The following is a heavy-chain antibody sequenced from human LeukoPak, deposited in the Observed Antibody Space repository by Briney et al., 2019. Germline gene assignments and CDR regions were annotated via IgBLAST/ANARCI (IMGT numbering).Heavy chain of an antibody. CDR1: GGTFSSYT. Sequence: VASVKVSCKASGGTFSSYTIIWVRQAPGQGLEWMGRIIPILGIANYAQNLQGRGTVTADESTSTAYMELSSLRSEDTAVYYCARDPPLRYFDWFRSNWFDPWGQGTLVTVSS. D-gene: IGHD3-9*01. J-gene: IGHJ5*02. CDR2: IIPILGIA. CDR3: ARDPPLRYFDWFRSNWFDP. V-gene: IGHV1-69*04.